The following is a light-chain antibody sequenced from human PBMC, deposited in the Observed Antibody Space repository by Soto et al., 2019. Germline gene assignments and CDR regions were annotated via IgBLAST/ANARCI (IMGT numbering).Light chain of an antibody. CDR3: QQYRDLPQT. CDR2: NSS. Sequence: EIVLTQSPGTLSLSPGERATLSCRASQSVRSNYLAWYQQKPGQAPRLLIYNSSTRATGIPARFSGSGSGTDFTLTISRLETEDFALYYCQQYRDLPQTFGQGTQVEIK. V-gene: IGKV3-20*01. CDR1: QSVRSNY. J-gene: IGKJ1*01.